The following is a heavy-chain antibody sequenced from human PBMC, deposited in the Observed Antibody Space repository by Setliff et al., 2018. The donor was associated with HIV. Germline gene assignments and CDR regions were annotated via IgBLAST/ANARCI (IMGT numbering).Heavy chain of an antibody. CDR3: SKVSEHRTSSGSFYYYMDV. J-gene: IGHJ6*03. V-gene: IGHV1-69*13. CDR1: GGTFSSYP. CDR2: IIPLFGTA. Sequence: SVKVSCKASGGTFSSYPISWVRQAPGQGLEWMGGIIPLFGTANYAQKFQGRVTITADDSTSTVYMEVRSLRSADTAVYYCSKVSEHRTSSGSFYYYMDVWGEGTTVTVSS. D-gene: IGHD6-6*01.